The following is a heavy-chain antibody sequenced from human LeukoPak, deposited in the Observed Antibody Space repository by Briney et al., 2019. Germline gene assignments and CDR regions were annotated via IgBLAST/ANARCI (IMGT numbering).Heavy chain of an antibody. CDR1: GGSFSGYY. CDR3: ARLARHYYFDY. Sequence: KPSETLSLTCAVYGGSFSGYYWSWIRQPPGKGLEWIGEINHSGSTNYNPSLKSRVTISVDTSKNQFSLKLSSVTAADTAVYYCARLARHYYFDYWGQGTLVTVSS. D-gene: IGHD3-3*02. V-gene: IGHV4-34*01. CDR2: INHSGST. J-gene: IGHJ4*02.